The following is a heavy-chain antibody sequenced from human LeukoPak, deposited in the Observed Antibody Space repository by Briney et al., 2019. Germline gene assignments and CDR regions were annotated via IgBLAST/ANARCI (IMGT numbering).Heavy chain of an antibody. Sequence: GGPLRLSCAASGFTFSTYGMHWVRQAPGKGLEWVAVIWYDGSNKYYADSVKGRFTISRDNSKNTLYLQMNSLRAEDTAVYYCARSYSGSSWPRGYYYYGMDVWGKGTTVTVSS. CDR1: GFTFSTYG. J-gene: IGHJ6*04. D-gene: IGHD6-13*01. CDR3: ARSYSGSSWPRGYYYYGMDV. V-gene: IGHV3-33*08. CDR2: IWYDGSNK.